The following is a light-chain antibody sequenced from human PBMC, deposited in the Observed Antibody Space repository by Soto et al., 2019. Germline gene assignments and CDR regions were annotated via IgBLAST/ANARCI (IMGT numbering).Light chain of an antibody. J-gene: IGKJ5*01. CDR1: QSVSSN. CDR3: QQYHYWPIT. CDR2: GAS. V-gene: IGKV3-15*01. Sequence: EIVLTQSPATLSSFPGDRVTLSCRASQSVSSNLAWYQQKPGQAPRLILYGASTRATGFPARFSGSGSGTEFTLTISSLQSEDFAVYLCQQYHYWPITFGQGTRLEIK.